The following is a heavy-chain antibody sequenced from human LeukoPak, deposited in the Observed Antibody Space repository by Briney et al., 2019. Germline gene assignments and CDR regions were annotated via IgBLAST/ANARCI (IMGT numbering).Heavy chain of an antibody. CDR3: ARHRGSSWSYFEY. CDR1: GYGFTSQW. CDR2: IYPGDSDT. J-gene: IGHJ4*02. V-gene: IGHV5-51*01. D-gene: IGHD6-19*01. Sequence: GESLKISCKGSGYGFTSQWIGWVRQMPGKGLEWMGIIYPGDSDTRYSPPFQGQVTISADKSISTAYLKWSSLKASDTAMYFCARHRGSSWSYFEYWGQGTLVTVSS.